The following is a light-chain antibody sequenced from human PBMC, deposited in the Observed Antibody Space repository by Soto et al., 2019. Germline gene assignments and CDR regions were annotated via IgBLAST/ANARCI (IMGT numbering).Light chain of an antibody. CDR3: QQYNSYRT. CDR2: DAS. Sequence: DIQMTQSPSTLSASVGDRVTITCRASQSLSSWLAWYQQKPGEAPKLLIYDASSLESGVPSRFSGSGSGTEFTLTISRLQPDDFATYYCQQYNSYRTFGQGTKVEIK. V-gene: IGKV1-5*01. CDR1: QSLSSW. J-gene: IGKJ1*01.